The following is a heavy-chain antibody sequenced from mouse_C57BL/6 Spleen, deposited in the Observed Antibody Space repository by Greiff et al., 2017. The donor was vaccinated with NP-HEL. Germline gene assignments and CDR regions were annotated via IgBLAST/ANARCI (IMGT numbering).Heavy chain of an antibody. CDR3: AREEDSNFPFAY. D-gene: IGHD2-5*01. Sequence: EVKLQQSGPELVKPGASVKISCKASGYSFTDYNMNWVKQSNGKSLEWIGVINPNYGTTSYNPKFKGKATLTVDQSSSTAYMQLNSLTSEDPAVYYCAREEDSNFPFAYWGQVTLVTVSA. J-gene: IGHJ3*01. CDR2: INPNYGTT. CDR1: GYSFTDYN. V-gene: IGHV1-39*01.